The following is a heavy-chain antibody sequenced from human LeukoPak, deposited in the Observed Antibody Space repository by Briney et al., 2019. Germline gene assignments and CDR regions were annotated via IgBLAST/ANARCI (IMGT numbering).Heavy chain of an antibody. Sequence: PSGTQSLTCAVSGGSISSSNWWSWVRQPPGKGLEWIGEIYHSGSTNYNPSLKSRVTISVDKSKNQFSLKLSSVTAADTAVYYCARDRGQLLWFGEFHHPYYFDYWGQGTLVTVSS. V-gene: IGHV4-4*02. J-gene: IGHJ4*02. CDR3: ARDRGQLLWFGEFHHPYYFDY. CDR2: IYHSGST. D-gene: IGHD3-10*01. CDR1: GGSISSSNW.